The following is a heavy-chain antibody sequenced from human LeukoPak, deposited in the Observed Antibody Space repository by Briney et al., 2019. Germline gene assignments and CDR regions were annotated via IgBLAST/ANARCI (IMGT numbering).Heavy chain of an antibody. D-gene: IGHD3-10*01. V-gene: IGHV3-23*01. J-gene: IGHJ4*02. CDR1: GFSFNKCA. CDR2: MTGGGAT. CDR3: AKDKIVGDGRWDFDY. Sequence: GGSLRLSCVGSGFSFNKCAASWVRQAPGKGLEWVAGMTGGGATYHADSVKGRFVISRDNSKNTVYLQMNSLRAEDTALYFCAKDKIVGDGRWDFDYWGQGTLVTVSS.